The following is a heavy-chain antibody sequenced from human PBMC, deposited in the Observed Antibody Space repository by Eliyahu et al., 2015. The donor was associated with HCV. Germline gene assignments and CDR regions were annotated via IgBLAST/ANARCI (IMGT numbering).Heavy chain of an antibody. CDR2: VXPNXRNT. D-gene: IGHD2-15*01. CDR3: ARPLGYCSTTICPPLYYYNGMDV. Sequence: QVQLVQSGAEVKKPGASVKVSCKASGYXFTRYDXNWGRHSTGXGXXWMGWVXPNXRNTGYAEKFQGRVTITMNTSISTAYMELSSLRSEDTAVYYCARPLGYCSTTICPPLYYYNGMDVWGQGTTVTVSS. V-gene: IGHV1-8*01. CDR1: GYXFTRYD. J-gene: IGHJ6*02.